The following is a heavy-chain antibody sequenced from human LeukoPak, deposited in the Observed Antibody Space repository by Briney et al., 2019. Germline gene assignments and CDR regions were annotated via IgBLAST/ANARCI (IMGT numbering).Heavy chain of an antibody. V-gene: IGHV4-59*01. D-gene: IGHD3-10*01. J-gene: IGHJ4*02. CDR3: ARYIGSGSYYNAIDY. CDR2: IYYSGST. Sequence: PSETLSLTCTVSGGSISSYYWSWIRQPPGKGLEWIGYIYYSGSTNYNPSLKSRVTISVDTSKNQFSLKLSSVTAADTAVYYCARYIGSGSYYNAIDYWGQGTLVTVSS. CDR1: GGSISSYY.